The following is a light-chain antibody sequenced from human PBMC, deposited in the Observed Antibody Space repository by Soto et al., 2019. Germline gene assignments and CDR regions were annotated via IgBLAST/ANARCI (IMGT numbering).Light chain of an antibody. Sequence: IVLTQSPGTLSLSPGEVATLSCGASQTITYNFLAWYQKKPGLAPRLLVYDASNRATGIPDRFSGSGSGTDFTLTILTLEPEDFAVYYCQQYGESSSTFGGGTRVEI. CDR1: QTITYNF. J-gene: IGKJ4*01. V-gene: IGKV3D-20*01. CDR3: QQYGESSST. CDR2: DAS.